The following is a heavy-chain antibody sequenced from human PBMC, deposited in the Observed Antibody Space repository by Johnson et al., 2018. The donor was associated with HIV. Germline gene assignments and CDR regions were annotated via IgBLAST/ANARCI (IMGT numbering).Heavy chain of an antibody. CDR3: ARGIAVSNWVDI. V-gene: IGHV3-7*01. CDR2: IKQDGSEK. D-gene: IGHD6-19*01. J-gene: IGHJ3*02. CDR1: GFTVSSNY. Sequence: VQLVESGGGLIQPGGSLRLSCAASGFTVSSNYMSWVRQAPGKGLEWVANIKQDGSEKYYADSVKGRFTISRDNSKNTLYLQMNSLRAEDTAVYYCARGIAVSNWVDIWGQGTMVTVSS.